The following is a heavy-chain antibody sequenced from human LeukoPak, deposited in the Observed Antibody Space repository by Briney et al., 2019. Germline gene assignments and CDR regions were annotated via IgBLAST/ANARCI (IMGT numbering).Heavy chain of an antibody. CDR1: GYTFTGYY. Sequence: ASVKVSCKASGYTFTGYYMHWVRQAPGQGLEWMGWINPNSGGTNYAQKFQGWVTMTRDTSISAAYMELSRLRSDDTAVYYCARVQYCSGGSCLDYWGQGTLVTVSS. D-gene: IGHD2-15*01. CDR2: INPNSGGT. V-gene: IGHV1-2*04. J-gene: IGHJ4*02. CDR3: ARVQYCSGGSCLDY.